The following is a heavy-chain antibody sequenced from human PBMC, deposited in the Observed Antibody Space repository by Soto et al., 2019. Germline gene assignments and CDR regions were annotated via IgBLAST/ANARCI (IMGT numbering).Heavy chain of an antibody. Sequence: ASVKVSCKASGCTFTSYGIRWVRPAPGKGLGGMAWISAYNGNTNHAQKLQGRVTMTTDTSTSTAYMELRSLRSDDTAVYYCARDRAYYDCSGYFGPGDAFDIWGQGTMVTVSS. D-gene: IGHD3-22*01. J-gene: IGHJ3*02. CDR2: ISAYNGNT. CDR3: ARDRAYYDCSGYFGPGDAFDI. V-gene: IGHV1-18*01. CDR1: GCTFTSYG.